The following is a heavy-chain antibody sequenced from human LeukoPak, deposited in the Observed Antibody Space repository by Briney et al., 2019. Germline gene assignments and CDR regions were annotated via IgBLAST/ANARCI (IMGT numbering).Heavy chain of an antibody. Sequence: SGPTLVNPTQTLTLTCTFSGFSLSTSGVGVGWIRQPPGKALEWLALIYWNDDKRYSPSLESRLTITKDTSKNQVVLTMTNMDPVDTATYYCAHSRRDFWSGYYDYWGQGTLVTVSS. V-gene: IGHV2-5*01. CDR2: IYWNDDK. D-gene: IGHD3-3*01. J-gene: IGHJ4*02. CDR1: GFSLSTSGVG. CDR3: AHSRRDFWSGYYDY.